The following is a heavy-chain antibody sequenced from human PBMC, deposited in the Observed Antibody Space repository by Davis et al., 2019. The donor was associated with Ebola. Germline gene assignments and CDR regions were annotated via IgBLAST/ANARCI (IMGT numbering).Heavy chain of an antibody. CDR3: ARRGYCSSTSCYEFDP. Sequence: GESLKISCKGSGYSFTSYWISWVRQMPGKGLEWMGRIDPSDSYTNYSPSFQGQVTISADKSISTAYLQWSSLKASDTAMYYCARRGYCSSTSCYEFDPWGQGTLVTVSS. J-gene: IGHJ5*02. D-gene: IGHD2-2*01. V-gene: IGHV5-10-1*04. CDR1: GYSFTSYW. CDR2: IDPSDSYT.